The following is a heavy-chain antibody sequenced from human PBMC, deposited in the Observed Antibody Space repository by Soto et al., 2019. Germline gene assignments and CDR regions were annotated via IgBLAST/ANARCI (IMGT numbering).Heavy chain of an antibody. CDR1: GGSISRYY. D-gene: IGHD3-9*01. J-gene: IGHJ6*03. CDR3: ARVLRERSGFTGSLDYYYYYYMDV. V-gene: IGHV4-59*08. CDR2: IYYSGNT. Sequence: SETLSLTCSVPGGSISRYYWSWIRQPPGKGLEWIGYIYYSGNTNYNPSLKSRVTISVDTSKNQFSLKLSSVTAADTAVYYCARVLRERSGFTGSLDYYYYYYMDVWGKGTTVTVSS.